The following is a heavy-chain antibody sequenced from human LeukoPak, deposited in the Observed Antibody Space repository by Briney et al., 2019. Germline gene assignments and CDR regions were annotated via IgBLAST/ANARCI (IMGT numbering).Heavy chain of an antibody. D-gene: IGHD2-2*01. Sequence: SETLSLTCAVYGGSFSGYYWSWIRQHPGKGLEWIGEINHSGSTNYNPSLKSRVTISVDTSKNQFSLKLSSVTAADTAVYYCARGWRDLPASGPNWFDPWGQGTLVTVSS. J-gene: IGHJ5*02. CDR2: INHSGST. V-gene: IGHV4-34*01. CDR1: GGSFSGYY. CDR3: ARGWRDLPASGPNWFDP.